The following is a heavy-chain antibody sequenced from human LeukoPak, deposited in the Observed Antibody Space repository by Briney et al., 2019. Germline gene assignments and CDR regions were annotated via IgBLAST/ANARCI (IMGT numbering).Heavy chain of an antibody. J-gene: IGHJ4*02. CDR1: GFTLSTYA. D-gene: IGHD3-10*01. CDR3: ARSWRYYYGSGSLYYFDY. V-gene: IGHV3-30*14. CDR2: ISYDGSNK. Sequence: SGGSLRLSCAASGFTLSTYAMHWVRQAPGKGLEWVAVISYDGSNKYYADSVKGRFTISRDNSKNTLYLQMNSLRAEDTAVYYCARSWRYYYGSGSLYYFDYWGQGTLVTVSS.